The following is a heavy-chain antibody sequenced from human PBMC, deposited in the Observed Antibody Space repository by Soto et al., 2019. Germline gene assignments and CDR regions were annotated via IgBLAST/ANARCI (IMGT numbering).Heavy chain of an antibody. D-gene: IGHD5-12*01. CDR1: GYTFTGYY. CDR3: ARGEGRWLQLRIWFDP. J-gene: IGHJ5*02. Sequence: RASVKVSCKASGYTFTGYYMHWVRQAPGQGLEWMGWINPNSGGTNYAQKFQGRVTMTRDTSISTAYMELSRLRSDDTAVYYCARGEGRWLQLRIWFDPWGQGTLVTV. CDR2: INPNSGGT. V-gene: IGHV1-2*02.